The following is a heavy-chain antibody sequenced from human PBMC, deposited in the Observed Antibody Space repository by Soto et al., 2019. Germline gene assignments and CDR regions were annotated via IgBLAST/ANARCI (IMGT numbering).Heavy chain of an antibody. CDR3: ARGHRRIAAAGTGNGFSDY. Sequence: QVQLVQSGAEVKKPGASVKVSCKASGYTFTGYYMHWVRQAPGQGLEWMGWINPNSGGTNYAQKFQGWVTMTRDTSISTGYMELSRLRSDDTAVYYCARGHRRIAAAGTGNGFSDYWGQGTLVTVSS. CDR2: INPNSGGT. V-gene: IGHV1-2*04. J-gene: IGHJ4*02. D-gene: IGHD6-13*01. CDR1: GYTFTGYY.